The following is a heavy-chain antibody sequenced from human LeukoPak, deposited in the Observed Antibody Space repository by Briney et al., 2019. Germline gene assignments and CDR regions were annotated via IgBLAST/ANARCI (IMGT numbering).Heavy chain of an antibody. CDR3: ARQRYHDS. D-gene: IGHD2-2*01. CDR2: IKQDGSEK. V-gene: IGHV3-7*01. J-gene: IGHJ4*02. Sequence: GGSLRLSCATSGFTFSSYWMSWVRQAPGKGLEWVANIKQDGSEKNYLGSVKGRFTISRDNAKNSLYLQMNSLRAEDTAVYYCARQRYHDSWGQGTLVTVSS. CDR1: GFTFSSYW.